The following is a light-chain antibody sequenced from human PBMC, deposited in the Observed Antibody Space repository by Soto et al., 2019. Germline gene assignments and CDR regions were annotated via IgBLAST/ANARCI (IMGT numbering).Light chain of an antibody. V-gene: IGKV4-1*01. J-gene: IGKJ3*01. CDR3: QQYYSTPFT. Sequence: DIVMTQSPDSLAVSLGERATINCTSSQSVLYSSNNKNYLAWYQQKQGQPPKLLIYWASTRESGVPDRFSGSGSGTDFTLTISSLQAEDVAVSYCQQYYSTPFTFGPGTKVDIK. CDR2: WAS. CDR1: QSVLYSSNNKNY.